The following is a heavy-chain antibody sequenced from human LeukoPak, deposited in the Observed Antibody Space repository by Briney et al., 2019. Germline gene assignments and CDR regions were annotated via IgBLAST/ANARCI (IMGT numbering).Heavy chain of an antibody. V-gene: IGHV3-23*01. CDR2: ISSTGGTA. CDR1: GFTFSSFG. J-gene: IGHJ4*01. Sequence: PGGSLRLSCAASGFTFSSFGMSWVRQAPGKGLEWVSAISSTGGTAYYADSVKGRFTISRDNAKNSLYLQMNSLRPEDTALYYCSTGPRSLPYWGPGTLVTVSS. CDR3: STGPRSLPY. D-gene: IGHD4-23*01.